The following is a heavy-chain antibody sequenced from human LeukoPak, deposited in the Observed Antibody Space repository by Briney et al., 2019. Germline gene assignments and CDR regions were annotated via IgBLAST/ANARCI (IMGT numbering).Heavy chain of an antibody. V-gene: IGHV1-2*02. Sequence: GASVKVSCKASGYTFTGYYMHWVRQAPGQGLEWMGWINPNSDDTNYAQKFQGRVTMTRDTSISTAFMELSRLKSDDTAVYYCAKLEQTFDFHYWGQGTLVTVSS. CDR3: AKLEQTFDFHY. CDR2: INPNSDDT. CDR1: GYTFTGYY. J-gene: IGHJ4*02. D-gene: IGHD1/OR15-1a*01.